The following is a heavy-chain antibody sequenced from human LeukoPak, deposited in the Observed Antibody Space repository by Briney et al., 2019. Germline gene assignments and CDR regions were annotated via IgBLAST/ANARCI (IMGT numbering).Heavy chain of an antibody. J-gene: IGHJ4*02. CDR2: IYPGDSDT. CDR3: ARHRRFNSSGWYYFDY. Sequence: GESLKISFKGSGYSFTSYWIGWVRQMPGKGLEWMGIIYPGDSDTRYSPSFQGQVTISADKSISTAYLQWSSLKASDTAMYYCARHRRFNSSGWYYFDYWGQGTLVTVSS. V-gene: IGHV5-51*01. CDR1: GYSFTSYW. D-gene: IGHD6-19*01.